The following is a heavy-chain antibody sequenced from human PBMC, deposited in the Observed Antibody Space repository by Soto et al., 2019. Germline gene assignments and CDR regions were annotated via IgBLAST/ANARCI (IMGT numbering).Heavy chain of an antibody. D-gene: IGHD3-3*01. Sequence: SGGSLRLSCAASGFTFSSYGMHWVRQAPGKGLEWVAVISYDGSNKYYADSVKGRFTISRDNSKNTLYLQMNSLRAEDTAVYYCATEGPSERVLRFLEWLPRNYGMDVWGQGTTVTVSS. CDR1: GFTFSSYG. V-gene: IGHV3-30*03. J-gene: IGHJ6*02. CDR3: ATEGPSERVLRFLEWLPRNYGMDV. CDR2: ISYDGSNK.